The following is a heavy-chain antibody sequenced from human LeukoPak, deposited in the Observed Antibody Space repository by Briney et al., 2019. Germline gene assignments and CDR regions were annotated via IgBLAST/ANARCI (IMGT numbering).Heavy chain of an antibody. V-gene: IGHV3-33*01. Sequence: GGSLRLSCAASGFTFSRYGMHWVRQAPGKGLEWVAVIWYDGSNRPYVDSVKGRFTISRDNSKDTLYLQMNSLRADDTAVYYCARDCGVSPSSGYSFDYWGQGTLVTVSS. J-gene: IGHJ4*02. CDR2: IWYDGSNR. CDR3: ARDCGVSPSSGYSFDY. D-gene: IGHD3-22*01. CDR1: GFTFSRYG.